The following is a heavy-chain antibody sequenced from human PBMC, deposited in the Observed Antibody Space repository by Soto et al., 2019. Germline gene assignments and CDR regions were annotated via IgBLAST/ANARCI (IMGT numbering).Heavy chain of an antibody. V-gene: IGHV3-7*04. Sequence: PGGSLRLSCRASGFTFSTYWMSWVRQAPGKGLEWVANIKPDGSEKWYVDSVKGRFTISRDSAKNSLYLQILSLRADDTAVYYCSMGDYYDTSGPFSDAFDIWGQGTMVTVTS. CDR3: SMGDYYDTSGPFSDAFDI. J-gene: IGHJ3*02. CDR2: IKPDGSEK. CDR1: GFTFSTYW. D-gene: IGHD3-22*01.